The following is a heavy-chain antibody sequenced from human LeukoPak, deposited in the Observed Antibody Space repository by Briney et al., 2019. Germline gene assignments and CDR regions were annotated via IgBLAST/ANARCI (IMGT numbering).Heavy chain of an antibody. J-gene: IGHJ3*02. Sequence: GGSLRLSCAASGFTFSDYYMSWIRQAPGKGLEWVSYISSSGSTIYYADSVKGRFTISRDNAKNSLYLQMNSLRAEDTAVYYCAKDNFDSSGTQYDAFDTWGQGTMVTVSS. V-gene: IGHV3-11*01. D-gene: IGHD3-22*01. CDR1: GFTFSDYY. CDR3: AKDNFDSSGTQYDAFDT. CDR2: ISSSGSTI.